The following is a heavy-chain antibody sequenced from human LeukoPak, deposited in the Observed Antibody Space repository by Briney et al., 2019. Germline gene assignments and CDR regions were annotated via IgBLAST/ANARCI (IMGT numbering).Heavy chain of an antibody. CDR1: GFTFSSYG. V-gene: IGHV3-30*02. J-gene: IGHJ6*03. CDR2: IRYDGTNI. CDR3: ARGATTVYYYYYMDV. Sequence: PGGSLRLSCAPSGFTFSSYGMRWVRQAPGKGLEWVAFIRYDGTNIYYTDSVKGRFTISRDNSKNTLYLQMNSLRAEDTAVFYCARGATTVYYYYYMDVWGKGTTVTVSS. D-gene: IGHD4-11*01.